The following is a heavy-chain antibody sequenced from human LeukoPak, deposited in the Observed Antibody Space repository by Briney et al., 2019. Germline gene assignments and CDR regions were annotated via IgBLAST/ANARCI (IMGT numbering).Heavy chain of an antibody. D-gene: IGHD1-26*01. CDR1: GFTFSSYG. Sequence: PGGSLRLSCAASGFTFSSYGMSWVRQAPGKGLEWVSGLTRGGGSPYYTDSVKGRFTVSRDNSKNTLYLQMNSLRAEDTALYYCARRATSSYWYFDLWGRGTLVTVSS. V-gene: IGHV3-23*01. CDR2: LTRGGGSP. CDR3: ARRATSSYWYFDL. J-gene: IGHJ2*01.